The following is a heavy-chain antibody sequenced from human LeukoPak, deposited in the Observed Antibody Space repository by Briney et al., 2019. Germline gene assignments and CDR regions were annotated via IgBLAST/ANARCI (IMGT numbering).Heavy chain of an antibody. Sequence: ASVKVSCKASGDTFSNHPINWVRQAPGQGLEWMGWINPNSGGTNYAQKFQGRVTMTRDTSISTAYMELSRLRSDDTAVYYCARPPGDYDSSDDAFDIWGQGTMVTVSS. CDR1: GDTFSNHP. CDR2: INPNSGGT. V-gene: IGHV1-2*02. D-gene: IGHD3-22*01. J-gene: IGHJ3*02. CDR3: ARPPGDYDSSDDAFDI.